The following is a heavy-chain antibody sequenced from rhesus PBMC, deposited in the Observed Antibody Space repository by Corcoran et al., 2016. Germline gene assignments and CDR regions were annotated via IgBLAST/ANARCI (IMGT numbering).Heavy chain of an antibody. D-gene: IGHD3-16*01. CDR3: ARDRGSYVRYYFDY. CDR1: GGSISSSY. V-gene: IGHV4-169*02. CDR2: IYGSGSST. J-gene: IGHJ4*01. Sequence: QLQLQESGPGLVKPSETLSVTCAVSGGSISSSYWSWIRQAPGQGLEWIGYIYGSGSSTNYNPSLKSRVTLSVDTSKNQLSLKLSSVTAADTAVYYCARDRGSYVRYYFDYWGQGVLVTVSS.